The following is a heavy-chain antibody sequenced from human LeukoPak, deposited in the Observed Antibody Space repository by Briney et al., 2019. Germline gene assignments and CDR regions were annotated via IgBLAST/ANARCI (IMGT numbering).Heavy chain of an antibody. CDR1: GYSFSSYW. CDR2: IYPGGSET. CDR3: ARLTSVTLPFDF. Sequence: GESLKISCKGSGYSFSSYWIGWVRQMPGKGLEWMGNIYPGGSETRYSPSFQGQVTISVDKSTTTAYLQWSRLKASDTAMYYCARLTSVTLPFDFWGQGTLVTVSS. J-gene: IGHJ4*02. D-gene: IGHD4-17*01. V-gene: IGHV5-51*01.